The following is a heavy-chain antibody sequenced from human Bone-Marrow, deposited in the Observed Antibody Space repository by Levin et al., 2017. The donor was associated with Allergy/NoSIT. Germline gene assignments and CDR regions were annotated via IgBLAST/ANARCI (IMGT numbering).Heavy chain of an antibody. CDR3: AIQTLAPKKFESHYYHHYGMDV. V-gene: IGHV1-2*02. CDR1: GYSFTDHW. CDR2: INPSSGDT. J-gene: IGHJ6*02. Sequence: GGSLRLSCKASGYSFTDHWLHWVRQAPGQGLEWVGWINPSSGDTDFAERFQGRVTMTSDTSVTTAYMELRRLRPDDTAVYYCAIQTLAPKKFESHYYHHYGMDVWGQGTTVTVSS. D-gene: IGHD3-10*01.